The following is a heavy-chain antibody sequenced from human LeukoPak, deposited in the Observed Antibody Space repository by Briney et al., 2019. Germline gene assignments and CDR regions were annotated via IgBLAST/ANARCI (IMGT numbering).Heavy chain of an antibody. J-gene: IGHJ4*02. CDR3: AKGGLVVAATFDY. CDR1: GFTFDDYA. V-gene: IGHV3-9*01. CDR2: ISWNSGSI. Sequence: PGGSLRLSCAASGFTFDDYAMHWVRQAPGKGLEWVSGISWNSGSIGYADSVKGRFTISRDNAKNSLYLQMNSLRAGDTALYYCAKGGLVVAATFDYWGQGTLVTVSS. D-gene: IGHD2-15*01.